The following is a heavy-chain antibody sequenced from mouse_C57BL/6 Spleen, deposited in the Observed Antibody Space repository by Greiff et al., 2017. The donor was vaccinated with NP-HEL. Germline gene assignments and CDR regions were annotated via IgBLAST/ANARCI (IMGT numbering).Heavy chain of an antibody. CDR3: ARNGIYYGNYEYFDV. Sequence: VKLVESGAELARPGASVKMSCKASGYTFTSYTMHWVKQRPGQGLEWIGYINPSSGYTKYNQKFKDKATLTADKSSSTAYMQLSSLTSEDSAVYYCARNGIYYGNYEYFDVWGTGTTVTVSS. CDR1: GYTFTSYT. CDR2: INPSSGYT. V-gene: IGHV1-4*01. J-gene: IGHJ1*03. D-gene: IGHD2-1*01.